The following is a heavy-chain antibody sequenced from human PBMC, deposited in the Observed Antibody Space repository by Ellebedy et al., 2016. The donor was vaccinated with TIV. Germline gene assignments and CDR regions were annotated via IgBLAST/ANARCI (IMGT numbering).Heavy chain of an antibody. CDR1: GGGIRRDTG. CDR2: AHYGGYT. Sequence: MPSETLSLTCTVSGGGIRRDTGWSVVRQPPGRGLEWIGEAHYGGYTNYNPSLKSRVTISLDKSKDQFSLKLTSVTAADTAIYYCVKSNWHSFEAWGQGALVTVSS. CDR3: VKSNWHSFEA. D-gene: IGHD3-9*01. V-gene: IGHV4-4*02. J-gene: IGHJ5*02.